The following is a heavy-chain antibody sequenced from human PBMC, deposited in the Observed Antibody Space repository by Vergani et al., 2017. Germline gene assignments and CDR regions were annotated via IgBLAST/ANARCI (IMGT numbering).Heavy chain of an antibody. D-gene: IGHD7-27*01. CDR2: ITYNGGRT. Sequence: EVQLLESGGGLKQPGGSLRLSCAGSGFTVSSYAMSWVRQAPGEGLEWVSTITYNGGRTYYADSVTGRFTISRDNSKNTLFLQLPTLRAEDTVVYYCAKDYNILGALHYWGQGTLVAVSS. V-gene: IGHV3-23*01. CDR3: AKDYNILGALHY. J-gene: IGHJ4*02. CDR1: GFTVSSYA.